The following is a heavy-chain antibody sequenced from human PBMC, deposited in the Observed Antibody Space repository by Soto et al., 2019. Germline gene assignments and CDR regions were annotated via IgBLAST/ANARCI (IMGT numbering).Heavy chain of an antibody. D-gene: IGHD2-21*02. CDR1: GFTCSSYW. Sequence: GSLRLSCAASGFTCSSYWRSWVRQAPGKGLEWVANIKQDGSEKYYVDSVKGRFTISRDNAKNSLYLQMNSLRAEDTAVYYCARDPYCGGDCYYYYYYGMDVWGQGATVTVSS. V-gene: IGHV3-7*03. CDR3: ARDPYCGGDCYYYYYYGMDV. CDR2: IKQDGSEK. J-gene: IGHJ6*02.